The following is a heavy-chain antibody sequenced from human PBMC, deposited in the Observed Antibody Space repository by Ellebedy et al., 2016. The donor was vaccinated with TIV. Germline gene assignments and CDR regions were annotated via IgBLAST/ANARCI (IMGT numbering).Heavy chain of an antibody. CDR2: ISDDGI. V-gene: IGHV3-23*01. CDR3: AKDEEPTTRTYYYGMDV. J-gene: IGHJ6*02. Sequence: GGSLRLXXAASGFTFSSYIMTWVRQAPGKGLEWVSAISDDGIQYADSVKGRFTIPRDNAKNTLYLQMNSLRAEDTAVYYCAKDEEPTTRTYYYGMDVWGRGTTVTVSS. CDR1: GFTFSSYI. D-gene: IGHD3-10*01.